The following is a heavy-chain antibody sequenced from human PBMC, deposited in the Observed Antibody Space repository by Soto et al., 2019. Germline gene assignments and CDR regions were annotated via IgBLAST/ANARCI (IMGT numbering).Heavy chain of an antibody. D-gene: IGHD2-21*02. J-gene: IGHJ4*02. CDR2: VNPSGGHT. CDR3: VRGGQVVVVTAALDF. V-gene: IGHV1-46*01. Sequence: QVQLVQSGAEVKKPGASVKVSCKASGDTFTDYYIHWVRQAPGQGLEWMGTVNPSGGHTTYAQHFLGRMTMTWDTSTSTLYMELTSLTSEDTAVYYCVRGGQVVVVTAALDFWGQGTLVTVSS. CDR1: GDTFTDYY.